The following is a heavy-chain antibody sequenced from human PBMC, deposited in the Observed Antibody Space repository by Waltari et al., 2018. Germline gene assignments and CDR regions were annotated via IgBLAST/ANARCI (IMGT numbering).Heavy chain of an antibody. CDR1: GGPISSGSYY. CDR2: IYTSGIT. V-gene: IGHV4-61*09. CDR3: ARGSPRTATALDY. D-gene: IGHD6-25*01. Sequence: VQLQESGPGLVKPSQTLSLTCTVSGGPISSGSYYWSWIRQPAGKGLEWIGYIYTSGITTYSPTLKSRVTISVDTSKNQFSPKLSSVTAADTAVYYCARGSPRTATALDYWGQGTLVTVSS. J-gene: IGHJ4*02.